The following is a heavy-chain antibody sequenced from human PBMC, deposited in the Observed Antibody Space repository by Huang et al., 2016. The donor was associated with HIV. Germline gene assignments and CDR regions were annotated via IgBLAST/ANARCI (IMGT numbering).Heavy chain of an antibody. CDR3: AKDPSSPYGDSYFEQ. J-gene: IGHJ4*02. CDR2: IRGIGHST. D-gene: IGHD4-17*01. Sequence: EVQLLESGGGLVQPGGSLRLSCAAFGFTVIDFAMSWVRQAQGKGLEWVSAIRGIGHSTYYADSVKGRFTISRDKSKNNRYLQMNKLRVEDTAVYFCAKDPSSPYGDSYFEQWGQGTLVTVSP. V-gene: IGHV3-23*01. CDR1: GFTVIDFA.